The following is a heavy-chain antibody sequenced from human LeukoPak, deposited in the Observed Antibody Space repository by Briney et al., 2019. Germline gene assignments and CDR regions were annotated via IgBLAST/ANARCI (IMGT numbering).Heavy chain of an antibody. J-gene: IGHJ4*02. CDR2: IYYSGNT. CDR1: GGSIGSSSYY. V-gene: IGHV4-39*01. D-gene: IGHD1-14*01. CDR3: ASRVRRNYYFDD. Sequence: PSETLSLTCTVSGGSIGSSSYYWGWIRQPPGEGLEWIGSIYYSGNTYYNPSLKSRVTISVDTSKNQFSLKLSSVTAADTAIYYCASRVRRNYYFDDWGQGTLVTVSA.